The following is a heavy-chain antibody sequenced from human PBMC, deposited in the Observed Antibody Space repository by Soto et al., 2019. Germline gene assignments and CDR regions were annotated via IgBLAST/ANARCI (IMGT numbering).Heavy chain of an antibody. D-gene: IGHD6-19*01. V-gene: IGHV3-7*03. CDR3: ARVGVAVAGTSRFWFDP. CDR2: IKQDGSEK. J-gene: IGHJ5*02. Sequence: PGGSLRLSCAAFGFTFSSYWMSWVRQAPGKXLEWVANIKQDGSEKYYVDSVKGRFTISRDNAKNSLYLQMNSLRAEDTAVYYCARVGVAVAGTSRFWFDPWGQGTLVTVS. CDR1: GFTFSSYW.